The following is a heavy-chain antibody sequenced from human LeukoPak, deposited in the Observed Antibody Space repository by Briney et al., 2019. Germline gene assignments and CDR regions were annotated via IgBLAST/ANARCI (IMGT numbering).Heavy chain of an antibody. CDR1: GFTFSNYA. V-gene: IGHV3-23*01. Sequence: GGSLRLSCAASGFTFSNYAMSWVRQAPGKGLEWVSAISGGGDSSYYADSVKGRFTISRDRSKSTLYLQMNSLRPEDTTVYYCAKDPRGYGVLTAYSSIEFWGQGTLVTVSS. CDR3: AKDPRGYGVLTAYSSIEF. D-gene: IGHD3-9*01. J-gene: IGHJ4*02. CDR2: ISGGGDSS.